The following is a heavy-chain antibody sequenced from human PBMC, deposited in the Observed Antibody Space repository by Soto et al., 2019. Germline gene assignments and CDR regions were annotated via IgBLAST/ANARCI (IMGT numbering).Heavy chain of an antibody. D-gene: IGHD3-10*02. Sequence: QVQLVESGGGVVQPGRSLRLSCAASGFTFSSYGMHWVRQAPGKGLEWVAVIWYDGSNKYYADSVKGRFTISRDNSKNTLYLQMNSLRAEDTAVYYCARDTSCSGSNPDYWGQGTLVTVSS. CDR1: GFTFSSYG. V-gene: IGHV3-33*01. CDR3: ARDTSCSGSNPDY. CDR2: IWYDGSNK. J-gene: IGHJ4*02.